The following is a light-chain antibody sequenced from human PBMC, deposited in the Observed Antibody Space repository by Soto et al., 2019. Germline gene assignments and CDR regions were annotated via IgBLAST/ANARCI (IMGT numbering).Light chain of an antibody. CDR1: QSISSY. CDR2: AAS. V-gene: IGKV1-39*01. Sequence: DIQMTQSPSSLSASVGDRVTITCRASQSISSYLNWYQQKPGKATTLLIYAASSLQTGVPSMFSRSGSATDFTLTSSSLQPEDFATYYCQQTHTTLLTFGGGTKVEIK. CDR3: QQTHTTLLT. J-gene: IGKJ4*01.